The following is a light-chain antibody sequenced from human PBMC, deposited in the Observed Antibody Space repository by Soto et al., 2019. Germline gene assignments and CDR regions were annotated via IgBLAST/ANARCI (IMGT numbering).Light chain of an antibody. CDR2: DAS. V-gene: IGKV1-5*01. CDR1: QNINNW. Sequence: GDRVTITCRASQNINNWIAWYQQKPGKAPKFLIYDASTLESGVPSRFSGSGSGTEFTLTISSLQPEDFATYYCLQHNSYPLTFGGGTKVDIK. J-gene: IGKJ4*01. CDR3: LQHNSYPLT.